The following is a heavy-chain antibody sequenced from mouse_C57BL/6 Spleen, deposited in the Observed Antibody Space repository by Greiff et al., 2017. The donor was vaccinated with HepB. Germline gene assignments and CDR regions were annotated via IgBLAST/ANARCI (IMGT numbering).Heavy chain of an antibody. CDR2: ISSGGDYI. CDR1: GFTFSSYA. CDR3: TRDRETPWYFDV. Sequence: EVMLVESGEGLVKPGGSLRLSCAASGFTFSSYAMSWVRQTPEKRLEWVAYISSGGDYIYYADTVKGRFTISRDNARNTLYLQMSSLKSEDTAMYYCTRDRETPWYFDVWGTGTTVTVSS. V-gene: IGHV5-9-1*02. J-gene: IGHJ1*03.